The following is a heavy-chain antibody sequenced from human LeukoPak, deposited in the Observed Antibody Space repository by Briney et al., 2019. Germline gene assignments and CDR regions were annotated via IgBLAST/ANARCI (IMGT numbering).Heavy chain of an antibody. J-gene: IGHJ5*02. CDR1: GFTFSSYA. D-gene: IGHD4/OR15-4a*01. V-gene: IGHV3-30*02. CDR3: AKDHDYRNWFDP. CDR2: IRYDGSNK. Sequence: GGSLRLSCAASGFTFSSYAMHWVRQAPGKGLEWVTFIRYDGSNKYYAESVMGRFTISRDNSKNTLYLQMNSLRAEDTAVYYCAKDHDYRNWFDPWGQGTLVTVSS.